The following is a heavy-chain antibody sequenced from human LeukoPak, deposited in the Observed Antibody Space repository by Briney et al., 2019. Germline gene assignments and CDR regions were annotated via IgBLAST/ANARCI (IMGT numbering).Heavy chain of an antibody. Sequence: SETLSLTCTVSGGSISRYYWSWIRQPPGKGLEWIGYIYYSGSTNYNPSLKSRVTISVDTSKNHFSLNLSSVTAADTAVYYCARDFRNDGWFDPWGQGTLVTVSS. CDR2: IYYSGST. CDR1: GGSISRYY. D-gene: IGHD1-1*01. CDR3: ARDFRNDGWFDP. V-gene: IGHV4-59*01. J-gene: IGHJ5*02.